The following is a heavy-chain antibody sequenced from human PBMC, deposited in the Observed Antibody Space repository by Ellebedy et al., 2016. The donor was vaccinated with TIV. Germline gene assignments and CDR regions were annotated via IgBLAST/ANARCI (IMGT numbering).Heavy chain of an antibody. V-gene: IGHV4-34*01. CDR3: ARSGYGDYVGY. Sequence: MPSETLSLTCAIYGGSFNGYYWSWIRQPPGKGLEWIGEINHSGNTNYNPSLKSRVTISVDTSKNQFSLKLTSVTAADTAAYYCARSGYGDYVGYWGQGTLVTVSS. CDR2: INHSGNT. CDR1: GGSFNGYY. J-gene: IGHJ4*02. D-gene: IGHD5-12*01.